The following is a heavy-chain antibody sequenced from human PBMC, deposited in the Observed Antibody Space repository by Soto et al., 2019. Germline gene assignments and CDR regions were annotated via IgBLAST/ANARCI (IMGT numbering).Heavy chain of an antibody. Sequence: EVQLVESGGGLVQPGGSLRLSCAASGFTFSSYWMHWVRQAPGKGLVWVSRINSDGSSTSYADSVKGRFTISRDNAKNTLYLHMNSLRAEDTAVYYCASQAQWYSGMDVWGQGTTVSVTS. CDR2: INSDGSST. CDR1: GFTFSSYW. V-gene: IGHV3-74*01. J-gene: IGHJ6*02. D-gene: IGHD2-8*01. CDR3: ASQAQWYSGMDV.